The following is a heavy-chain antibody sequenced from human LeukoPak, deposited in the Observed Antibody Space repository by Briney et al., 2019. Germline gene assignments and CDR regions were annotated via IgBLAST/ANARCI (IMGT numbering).Heavy chain of an antibody. Sequence: GGSLRLSCAASGFTFSGYGMHWVRQAPDKGLEWVAVIWYDGNNKYYADSVKGRFTISRDNSKNTLYLQMNSLRAEDTAVYYCARNWLDAFDIWDQGTMVTVSS. J-gene: IGHJ3*02. CDR2: IWYDGNNK. V-gene: IGHV3-33*01. D-gene: IGHD1-1*01. CDR3: ARNWLDAFDI. CDR1: GFTFSGYG.